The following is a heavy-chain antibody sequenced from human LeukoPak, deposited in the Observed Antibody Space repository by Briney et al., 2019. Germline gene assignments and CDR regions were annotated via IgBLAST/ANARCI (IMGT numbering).Heavy chain of an antibody. V-gene: IGHV4-34*01. J-gene: IGHJ4*02. CDR3: ARDIYGSSWYGLFDY. CDR2: INHSGST. CDR1: GGSFSGYY. D-gene: IGHD6-13*01. Sequence: SETLSLTCAVYGGSFSGYYWSWIRQPPGKGLEWIGEINHSGSTNYNPSLKSRVTMSVDTSKNQFSLKLTSVTAADTAVYYCARDIYGSSWYGLFDYWGQGILVTVS.